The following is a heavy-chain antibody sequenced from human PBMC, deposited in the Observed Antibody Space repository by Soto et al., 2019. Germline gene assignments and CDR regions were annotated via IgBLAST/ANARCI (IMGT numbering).Heavy chain of an antibody. CDR3: ARFQPICGSYRWLDY. D-gene: IGHD3-16*02. J-gene: IGHJ4*02. V-gene: IGHV4-4*02. Sequence: QVQLQESGPGLVKPSGTLSLTCAVSGGSISSSNWWSWVRQPPVKGLEWIGEIYHSGSTNYNPSHKSRVTISVDKSKTQSSLKLSSVTASDTAVYYCARFQPICGSYRWLDYWGQGTLVTVSS. CDR2: IYHSGST. CDR1: GGSISSSNW.